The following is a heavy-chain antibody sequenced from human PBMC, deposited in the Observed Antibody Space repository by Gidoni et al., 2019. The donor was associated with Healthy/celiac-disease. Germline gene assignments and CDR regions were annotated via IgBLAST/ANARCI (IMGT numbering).Heavy chain of an antibody. CDR3: ARDGADGSYSDY. V-gene: IGHV4-59*01. J-gene: IGHJ4*02. CDR1: GGSISSYY. CDR2: IYYSGST. D-gene: IGHD1-26*01. Sequence: QVQLQESGPGLVKPSETLSLTCTVSGGSISSYYWSWIRQPPGKGLEWIGYIYYSGSTNYNPSLKSRVTISVDTSKNHFSLKLSSVTAADTAVYYCARDGADGSYSDYWGQGTLVTVSS.